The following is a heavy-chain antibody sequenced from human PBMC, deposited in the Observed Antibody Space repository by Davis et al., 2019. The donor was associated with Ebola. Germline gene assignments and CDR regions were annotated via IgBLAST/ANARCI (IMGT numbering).Heavy chain of an antibody. CDR1: GFTFSSYA. CDR3: AKDKNYDFGSGNPHDAFDI. J-gene: IGHJ3*02. Sequence: GESLKISCAASGFTFSSYAMSWVRQAPGKGLEWVSAISGSGGSTYYADSVKGRFTISRDNSKNTLYLQMNSLRAEDTAIYYCAKDKNYDFGSGNPHDAFDIWGQGTMVTVSS. V-gene: IGHV3-23*01. CDR2: ISGSGGST. D-gene: IGHD3-3*01.